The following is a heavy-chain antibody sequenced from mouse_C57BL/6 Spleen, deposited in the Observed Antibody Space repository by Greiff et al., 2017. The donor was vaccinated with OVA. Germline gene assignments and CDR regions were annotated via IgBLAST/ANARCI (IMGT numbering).Heavy chain of an antibody. CDR2: INPNNGGT. Sequence: EVQLQQSGPELVKPGASVKISCKASGYTFTDYYMNWVKQSHGKSLEWIGDINPNNGGTSYNQKFKGKATLTVDKSSSTAYMELRSLTSEDSAVYYCARRQLREFDYWGQGTTLTVSS. CDR3: ARRQLREFDY. J-gene: IGHJ2*01. D-gene: IGHD3-2*02. CDR1: GYTFTDYY. V-gene: IGHV1-26*01.